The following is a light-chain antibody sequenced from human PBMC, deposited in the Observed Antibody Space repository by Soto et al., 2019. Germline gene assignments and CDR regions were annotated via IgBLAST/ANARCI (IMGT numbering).Light chain of an antibody. CDR2: DAS. CDR1: QSVSRY. CDR3: QHRYNWPIT. J-gene: IGKJ5*01. V-gene: IGKV3-11*01. Sequence: MVVTQSRATLSLSPGERATLSCRASQSVSRYLAWYQQKPGQAPRLLIYDASNRAPGIPARFSGSESGTDFTLTISSLEPEDFAVYYCQHRYNWPITFGQGTRPEIK.